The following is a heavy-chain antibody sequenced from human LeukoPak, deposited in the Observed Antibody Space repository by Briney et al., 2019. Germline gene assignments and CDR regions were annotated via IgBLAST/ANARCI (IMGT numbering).Heavy chain of an antibody. CDR1: GYTFTGYY. CDR3: ARDLCSGCYYFDY. Sequence: ASVKVSCKASGYTFTGYYSHWVRQAPGQGLEWMGWINPNNGDTKYSQKFQGRVTMTRDMSITTTYMELSRLRSEDTAVYYCARDLCSGCYYFDYWGQGTLVTVSS. CDR2: INPNNGDT. D-gene: IGHD3-22*01. J-gene: IGHJ4*02. V-gene: IGHV1-2*02.